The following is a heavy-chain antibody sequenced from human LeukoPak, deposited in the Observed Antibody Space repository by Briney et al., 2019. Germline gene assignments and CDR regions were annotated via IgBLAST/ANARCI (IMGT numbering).Heavy chain of an antibody. CDR2: IYYSGST. CDR3: ARGDDYYDSSGQFDY. Sequence: SETLSLTCTVSGGSISSSSYYWGWIRQPPGKGLEWIGSIYYSGSTYYNPSLKSRVTISVDTSKNQFSLKLSSVTAADTAVYYRARGDDYYDSSGQFDYWGQGTLVTVSS. D-gene: IGHD3-22*01. V-gene: IGHV4-39*07. J-gene: IGHJ4*02. CDR1: GGSISSSSYY.